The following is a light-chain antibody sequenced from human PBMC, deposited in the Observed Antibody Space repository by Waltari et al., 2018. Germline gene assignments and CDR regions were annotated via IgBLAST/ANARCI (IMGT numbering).Light chain of an antibody. CDR1: QSISSH. CDR2: DAF. V-gene: IGKV1-39*01. Sequence: DIQMTQSPSSLSASVGDRVTITCRARQSISSHLNWYQQKPGKAPKVLIYDAFNLQSGVPSRYSGSGSGTDFALTISTLQPEDCATYYCQQSFSIPYTFGQGTKLEIK. J-gene: IGKJ2*01. CDR3: QQSFSIPYT.